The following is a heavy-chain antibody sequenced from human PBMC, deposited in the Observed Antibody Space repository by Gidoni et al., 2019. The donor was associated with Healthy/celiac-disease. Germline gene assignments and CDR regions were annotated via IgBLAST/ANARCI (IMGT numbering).Heavy chain of an antibody. CDR2: ISSSSSYT. J-gene: IGHJ4*02. D-gene: IGHD2-8*01. CDR3: ARDAGDRLILYPYHFDY. Sequence: LEWVSYISSSSSYTNYADSVKGRFTISRDNAKNSLYLQMNSLRAEDTAVYYCARDAGDRLILYPYHFDYWGQGTLVTVSS. V-gene: IGHV3-11*06.